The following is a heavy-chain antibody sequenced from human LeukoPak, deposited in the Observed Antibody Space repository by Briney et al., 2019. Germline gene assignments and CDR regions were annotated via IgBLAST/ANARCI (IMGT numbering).Heavy chain of an antibody. D-gene: IGHD4-17*01. CDR3: AREDYGEIVYYYYGMDV. V-gene: IGHV3-30*04. CDR1: GFTFSSYA. CDR2: ISYDGSNK. J-gene: IGHJ6*02. Sequence: GRSLRLSCAASGFTFSSYAMHWVRQAPGKGLEWVAVISYDGSNKYYADSVKGRFTISRDNSKNTLCLQMNSLRAEDTAVYYCAREDYGEIVYYYYGMDVWGQGTTVTVSS.